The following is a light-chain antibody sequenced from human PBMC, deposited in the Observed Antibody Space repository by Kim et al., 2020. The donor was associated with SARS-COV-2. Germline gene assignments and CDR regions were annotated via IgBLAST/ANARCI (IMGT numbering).Light chain of an antibody. CDR3: QQYGGSPDYT. J-gene: IGKJ2*01. CDR1: QSVSSNY. CDR2: GAS. V-gene: IGKV3-20*01. Sequence: EIVLTQSPGTLSLSPGERATLSCRASQSVSSNYLAWYQQKPGQAPRLLIYGASSRATGIPDRFSGSGSGTDFTLTISRLEPEDFAVYYCQQYGGSPDYTFGQGTKVDIK.